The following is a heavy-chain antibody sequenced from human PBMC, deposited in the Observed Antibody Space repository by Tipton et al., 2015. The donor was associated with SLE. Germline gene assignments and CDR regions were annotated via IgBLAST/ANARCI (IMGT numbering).Heavy chain of an antibody. CDR2: ISSSGSA. Sequence: TLSLTCSVSGVSVSGFYWSWIRQPPGKGLEWIGYISSSGSADYNPSLKSRVNISADTSKNQFSLRLTSVTAADTAVYYCARHGEVGAAFDHWGQGTLVTVSS. D-gene: IGHD2-15*01. J-gene: IGHJ4*02. CDR1: GVSVSGFY. V-gene: IGHV4-59*02. CDR3: ARHGEVGAAFDH.